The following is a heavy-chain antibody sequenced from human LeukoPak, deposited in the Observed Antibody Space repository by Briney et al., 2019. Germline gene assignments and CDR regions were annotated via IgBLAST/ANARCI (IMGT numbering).Heavy chain of an antibody. J-gene: IGHJ4*02. CDR3: AKPNTVYSSGSHFDY. V-gene: IGHV3-30*02. Sequence: PGGSLRLSCAASGFTFSSYGMHWVRQAPGKGLEWVAFIRYDGSNKYYADSVKGRFTISRDNSKNTLYLQMNSLRAEDTAVYYCAKPNTVYSSGSHFDYWGQGTLVTASS. D-gene: IGHD6-19*01. CDR2: IRYDGSNK. CDR1: GFTFSSYG.